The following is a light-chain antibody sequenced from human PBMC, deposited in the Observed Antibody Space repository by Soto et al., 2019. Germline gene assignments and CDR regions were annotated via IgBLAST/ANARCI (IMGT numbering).Light chain of an antibody. CDR1: SSNIGNNY. CDR2: DNN. CDR3: GTWDSSLSAVV. J-gene: IGLJ2*01. Sequence: QSALTRPPSVSAAPGQKVTISCSGSSSNIGNNYVSWYQQFPGTAPKLLIYDNNKRPSGIPDRFSGSKSGTSATLDITGLQTGDEADYYCGTWDSSLSAVVFGGGTKVTVL. V-gene: IGLV1-51*01.